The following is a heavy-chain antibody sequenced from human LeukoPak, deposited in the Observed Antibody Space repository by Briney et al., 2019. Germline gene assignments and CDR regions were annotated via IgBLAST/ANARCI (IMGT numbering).Heavy chain of an antibody. V-gene: IGHV3-30-3*01. CDR3: ARDPVPAAMIHWFDP. D-gene: IGHD2-2*01. CDR1: GFTFSSYA. J-gene: IGHJ5*02. Sequence: GGSLRLSCAASGFTFSSYAMHWVRQAPGKGLEWVAVISYDGSNKYYADSVKGRFTISRDNSKNTLYLQMNSLRAEDTAVYYCARDPVPAAMIHWFDPWGQGTLVTVSS. CDR2: ISYDGSNK.